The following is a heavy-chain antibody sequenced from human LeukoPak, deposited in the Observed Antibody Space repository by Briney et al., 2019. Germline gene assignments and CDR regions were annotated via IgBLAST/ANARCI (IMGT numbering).Heavy chain of an antibody. D-gene: IGHD6-19*01. V-gene: IGHV3-7*01. CDR3: AREFRSGYNSRWFDY. J-gene: IGHJ5*01. Sequence: GGSLRLSCAASGFTFNTYYMSWVRQAPGKGLEWVANIKQDGSEKLYVDSVKGRFTISRDNAKNSLYLQMNSLRVEDTAVYYCAREFRSGYNSRWFDYWGQGTLVTVSS. CDR1: GFTFNTYY. CDR2: IKQDGSEK.